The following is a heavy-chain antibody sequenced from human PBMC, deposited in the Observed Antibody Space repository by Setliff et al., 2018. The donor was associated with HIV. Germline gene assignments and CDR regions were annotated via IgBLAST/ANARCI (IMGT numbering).Heavy chain of an antibody. Sequence: PSETLSLTCTVSGGSISSGPYFWSWLRQPAGKGVEWMGHIYTSGRTLYNPSLKSRVTISGDTSKNQFSLKVTSVTAADTAVYYCARAQGYDYYMDVWGKGTTVTVSS. CDR1: GGSISSGPYF. CDR2: IYTSGRT. CDR3: ARAQGYDYYMDV. J-gene: IGHJ6*03. V-gene: IGHV4-61*09.